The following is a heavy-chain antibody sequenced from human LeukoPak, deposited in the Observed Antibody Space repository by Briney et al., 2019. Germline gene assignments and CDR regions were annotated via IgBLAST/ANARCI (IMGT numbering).Heavy chain of an antibody. J-gene: IGHJ4*02. Sequence: KPSETLSLTCTVSGGPISTYYWNWIRQPPGKGLEWIGCIYSSGSTNYNPSLKSRVTILLDTSKNQFSLNLNSVTAADTAVYYCARLDEMATLDYWGQGTLVTVSS. CDR3: ARLDEMATLDY. V-gene: IGHV4-59*08. D-gene: IGHD5-24*01. CDR2: IYSSGST. CDR1: GGPISTYY.